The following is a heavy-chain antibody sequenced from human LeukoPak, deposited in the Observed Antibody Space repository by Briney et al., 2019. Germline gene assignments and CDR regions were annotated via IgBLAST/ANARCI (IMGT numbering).Heavy chain of an antibody. CDR1: GGSISSGGYH. Sequence: PSETLSLTCTVSGGSISSGGYHWSWIRQPPGKGLEWIGYIYHSGSTYYNPSLKSRVTISVDTSKDQFSLKLNSVTAADTAVYYCARDRSSWSFADWGQGTLVTVSS. CDR3: ARDRSSWSFAD. D-gene: IGHD6-13*01. V-gene: IGHV4-30-2*01. J-gene: IGHJ4*02. CDR2: IYHSGST.